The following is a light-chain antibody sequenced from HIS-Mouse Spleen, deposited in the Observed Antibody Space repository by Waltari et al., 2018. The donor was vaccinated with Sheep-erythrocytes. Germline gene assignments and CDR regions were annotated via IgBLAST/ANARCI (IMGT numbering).Light chain of an antibody. CDR1: SLNIGAGYA. Sequence: QSVLTPPPSASGAPGQRVTISSTGSSLNIGAGYAVHWYQQLPGTAPKPLIYGNSNRPSGVPDRFSGSKSGTSASLAITGLQAEDEADYYCQSYDSSLSGWVFGGGTKLTVL. CDR2: GNS. V-gene: IGLV1-40*01. CDR3: QSYDSSLSGWV. J-gene: IGLJ3*02.